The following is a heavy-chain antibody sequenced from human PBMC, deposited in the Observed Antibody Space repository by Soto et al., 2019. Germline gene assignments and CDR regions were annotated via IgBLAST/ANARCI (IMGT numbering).Heavy chain of an antibody. D-gene: IGHD3-10*01. CDR3: ASMGYHYGSGSYPLDY. J-gene: IGHJ4*02. Sequence: WTWIRQPPGKGLEWIGFMYNSGSTHYNPSLKSRVTISLDTSKNRFSLNLRSVTAADTAVYYCASMGYHYGSGSYPLDYWGQGALGPVSS. CDR2: MYNSGST. V-gene: IGHV4-59*08.